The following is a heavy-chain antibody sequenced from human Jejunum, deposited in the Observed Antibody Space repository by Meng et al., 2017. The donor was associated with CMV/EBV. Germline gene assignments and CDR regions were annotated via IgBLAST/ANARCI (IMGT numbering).Heavy chain of an antibody. J-gene: IGHJ5*02. CDR2: VFYSGTT. D-gene: IGHD5/OR15-5a*01. Sequence: GASSTTRAYYWAWVRQAPGKGPEWIAGVFYSGTTYYNPSLKSRVTMSVDTSTNQFFLNLYSMTAADTAVYYCARDYSVHGWHKWFDPWGQGILVTVSS. V-gene: IGHV4-39*07. CDR1: GASSTTRAYY. CDR3: ARDYSVHGWHKWFDP.